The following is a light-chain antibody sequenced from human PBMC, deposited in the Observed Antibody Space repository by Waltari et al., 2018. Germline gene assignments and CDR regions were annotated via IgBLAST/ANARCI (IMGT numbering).Light chain of an antibody. V-gene: IGKV4-1*01. J-gene: IGKJ1*01. Sequence: DIVMTQSPDSLAVSLGERATIRCKSSQSVLSSRNNKNYLAWFQQKPGQPPKLLFYWASTRESGVPDRFSGSGSGTDFTLTISSLQAEDVAVYYCHQYSSTPWTFGQGTKVEIK. CDR3: HQYSSTPWT. CDR1: QSVLSSRNNKNY. CDR2: WAS.